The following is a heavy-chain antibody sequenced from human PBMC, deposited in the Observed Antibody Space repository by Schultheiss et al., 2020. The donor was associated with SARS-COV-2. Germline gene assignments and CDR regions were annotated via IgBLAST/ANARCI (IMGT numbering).Heavy chain of an antibody. D-gene: IGHD5-12*01. Sequence: GGSLRLSCVASGFTFNIYAINWVRQAPGKGLEWISYISGSGDTIYYADSVKGRFTISRDNAKNSLYLQMNSLRAEDTAVYYCARFPRSGYDLDYWGQGTLVTVSS. CDR3: ARFPRSGYDLDY. J-gene: IGHJ4*02. V-gene: IGHV3-48*03. CDR2: ISGSGDTI. CDR1: GFTFNIYA.